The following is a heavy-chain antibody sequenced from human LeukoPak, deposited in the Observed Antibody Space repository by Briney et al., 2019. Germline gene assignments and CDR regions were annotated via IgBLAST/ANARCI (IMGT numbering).Heavy chain of an antibody. CDR1: GFTFSSYG. V-gene: IGHV3-30*18. CDR2: ISYDGSNK. Sequence: SGGSLRLSCAASGFTFSSYGMHWVRQAPGKGLEWVAVISYDGSNKYYADSVKGRFTISRDNSKSTLYLQMNSLRTEDTAVYYCAKDRDKFWSGSQVWGQGTLVTVSS. J-gene: IGHJ4*02. D-gene: IGHD3-3*01. CDR3: AKDRDKFWSGSQV.